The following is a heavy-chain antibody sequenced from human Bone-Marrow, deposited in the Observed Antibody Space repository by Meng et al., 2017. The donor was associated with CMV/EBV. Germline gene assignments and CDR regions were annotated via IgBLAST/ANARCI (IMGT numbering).Heavy chain of an antibody. V-gene: IGHV4-34*01. Sequence: VQRQQWGPGLLKPPETLSPTCAVYGGSFSGYYWSWIRQPPGKGLEWIGEINHSGSTNYNPSLKSRVTISVDTSKNQFSLKLSSVTAADTAVYYCARGGVVVNGAPFDYWGQGTLVTVSS. D-gene: IGHD3-22*01. CDR3: ARGGVVVNGAPFDY. CDR1: GGSFSGYY. J-gene: IGHJ4*02. CDR2: INHSGST.